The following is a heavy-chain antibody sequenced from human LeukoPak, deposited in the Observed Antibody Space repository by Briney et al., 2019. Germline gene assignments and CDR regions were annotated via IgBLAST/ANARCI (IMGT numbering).Heavy chain of an antibody. CDR3: ARQLSWGYWNFDL. CDR1: GGSISSYY. J-gene: IGHJ2*01. D-gene: IGHD1-26*01. V-gene: IGHV4-59*08. CDR2: IYYIGTT. Sequence: SETLSLTCSVSGGSISSYYWSWIRQPPGKGLEWIGYIYYIGTTNYNPALKTRATISVDTSKNQFSLKLSSVTAADTAVYYCARQLSWGYWNFDLWAVAPWSLSPQ.